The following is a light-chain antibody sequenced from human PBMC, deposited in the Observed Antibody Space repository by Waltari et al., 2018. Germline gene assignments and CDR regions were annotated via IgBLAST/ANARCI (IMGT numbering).Light chain of an antibody. CDR1: QSITSY. Sequence: DIQMTQSPSSLSASVGDRVTITCRASQSITSYLNWYQQKPWKATKLLVHTVSSLQSGVPSRFSGRESGTDFTLTISSLQPEDFATYSCQQSYGTPWTFGEGTKVEIK. CDR3: QQSYGTPWT. J-gene: IGKJ1*01. CDR2: TVS. V-gene: IGKV1-39*01.